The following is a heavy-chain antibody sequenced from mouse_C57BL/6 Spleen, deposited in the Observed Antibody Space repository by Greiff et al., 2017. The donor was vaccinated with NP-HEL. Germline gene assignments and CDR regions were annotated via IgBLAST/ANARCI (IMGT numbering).Heavy chain of an antibody. CDR3: ARHDGSPFAY. D-gene: IGHD2-3*01. CDR2: ISSGGSYT. Sequence: EVKLMESGGDLVKPGGSLKLSCAASGFTFSSYGMSWVRQTPDKRLEWVATISSGGSYTYYPDSVKGRFTISRDNAKNTLYLQMSSLKSEDTAMYYCARHDGSPFAYWGQGTLVTVSA. J-gene: IGHJ3*01. CDR1: GFTFSSYG. V-gene: IGHV5-6*01.